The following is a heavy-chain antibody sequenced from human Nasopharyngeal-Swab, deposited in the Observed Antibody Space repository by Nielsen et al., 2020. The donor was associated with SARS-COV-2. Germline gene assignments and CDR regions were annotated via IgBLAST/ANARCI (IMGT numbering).Heavy chain of an antibody. D-gene: IGHD3-3*01. CDR2: ISSSGGRT. CDR3: AKWSHYDFWSGYSN. V-gene: IGHV3-23*01. J-gene: IGHJ4*02. Sequence: GESLKISCAASGFTFSSYAMRWVRQAPGKGLEWVSAISSSGGRTYYADSVKGRFTISRDNSKNTLYLQMSSLRAEDTAVYYCAKWSHYDFWSGYSNWGQGTLVTVSS. CDR1: GFTFSSYA.